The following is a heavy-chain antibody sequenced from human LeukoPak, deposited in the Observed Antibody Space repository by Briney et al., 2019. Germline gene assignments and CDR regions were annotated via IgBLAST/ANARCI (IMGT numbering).Heavy chain of an antibody. CDR1: GGSFSGYY. V-gene: IGHV4-34*01. Sequence: PSETLSLTCAVYGGSFSGYYWSWIRQPPGKGLEWIGEINHSGSTNYNPSLKSRVTISVDTSKNQFSLKLSSVTAADTAVYYCASQVNDAFDIWGQGTMVTVSS. J-gene: IGHJ3*02. CDR3: ASQVNDAFDI. CDR2: INHSGST.